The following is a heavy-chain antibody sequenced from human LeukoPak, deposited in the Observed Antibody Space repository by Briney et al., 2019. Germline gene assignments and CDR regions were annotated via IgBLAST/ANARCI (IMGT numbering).Heavy chain of an antibody. V-gene: IGHV3-48*03. CDR2: ISSSGSTK. Sequence: TGGSLRLSCAASGFIFSSYEMNWVRQAPGKGLEWGSYISSSGSTKYYADSVKGRFTISRDNAKNSLYLQMNSLRAEDTAVYYCARVLDIRYNYGLPYGMDVWGQGTTVTVSS. CDR1: GFIFSSYE. CDR3: ARVLDIRYNYGLPYGMDV. J-gene: IGHJ6*02. D-gene: IGHD5-18*01.